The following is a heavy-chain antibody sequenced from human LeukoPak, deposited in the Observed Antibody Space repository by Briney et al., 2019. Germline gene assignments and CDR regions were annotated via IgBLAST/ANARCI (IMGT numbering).Heavy chain of an antibody. CDR2: IYYSGST. CDR3: ARLFYDILTGYYYYFDY. V-gene: IGHV4-39*01. D-gene: IGHD3-9*01. J-gene: IGHJ4*02. CDR1: GGSISSSSYY. Sequence: SETLSLTCTVSGGSISSSSYYWGWIRQPPGEGLEWIGSIYYSGSTYYNPSLKSRVTISVDTSKNQFSLKLSSVTAADTAVYYCARLFYDILTGYYYYFDYWGQGTLVTVSS.